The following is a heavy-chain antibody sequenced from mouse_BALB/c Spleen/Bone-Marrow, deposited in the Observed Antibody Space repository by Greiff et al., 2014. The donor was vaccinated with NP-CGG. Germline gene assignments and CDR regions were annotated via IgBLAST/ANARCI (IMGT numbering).Heavy chain of an antibody. Sequence: EVMLVESGGDLVKPGGPLKLSCAASGFTFSTYIMSWVRQTPEKRLEWVATISSGGRYIFYPDSVKGRFTLSRDNAKNTLYLQMSSLRSDDTAMYYCTREEDYDGNYKFAYWGQGTLVTVSA. J-gene: IGHJ3*01. CDR1: GFTFSTYI. CDR2: ISSGGRYI. CDR3: TREEDYDGNYKFAY. V-gene: IGHV5-6-4*01. D-gene: IGHD2-3*01.